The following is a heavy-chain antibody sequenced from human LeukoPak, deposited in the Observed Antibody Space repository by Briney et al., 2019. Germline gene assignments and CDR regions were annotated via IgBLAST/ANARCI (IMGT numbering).Heavy chain of an antibody. Sequence: GGSLRLSCAASGFNFSIHWMTWVRQAPGKGLEWVANIPDDGSETNYVDSVKGRFIISRDNAKNLLSLQMSSLREEDTALYYCARGWAAIPDWGQGTLVTVSS. D-gene: IGHD2-15*01. V-gene: IGHV3-7*01. J-gene: IGHJ1*01. CDR2: IPDDGSET. CDR1: GFNFSIHW. CDR3: ARGWAAIPD.